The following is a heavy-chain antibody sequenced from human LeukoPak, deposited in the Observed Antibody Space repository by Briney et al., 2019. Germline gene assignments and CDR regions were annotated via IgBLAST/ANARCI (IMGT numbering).Heavy chain of an antibody. Sequence: SETLSLTCAVYGGSFSGYYWSWIRQPPGKGLEWIGEINHSGSTNYNPSLKSRVTISVDTSKNQFSLKLSSVTAADTAVYYCARGRLVAARHYYHMDVWGKGTTVTVSS. CDR1: GGSFSGYY. V-gene: IGHV4-34*01. D-gene: IGHD6-6*01. CDR3: ARGRLVAARHYYHMDV. CDR2: INHSGST. J-gene: IGHJ6*03.